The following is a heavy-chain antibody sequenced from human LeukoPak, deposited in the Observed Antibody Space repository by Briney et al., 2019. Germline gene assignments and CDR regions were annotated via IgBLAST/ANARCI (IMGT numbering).Heavy chain of an antibody. V-gene: IGHV3-64D*09. D-gene: IGHD6-19*01. J-gene: IGHJ4*02. CDR1: GFTFSKYA. CDR2: INDNGRST. CDR3: VKYSSGWYYDY. Sequence: GGSLRLSCSASGFTFSKYAMHWVRQAPGKGREYVSPINDNGRSTYYADSVKGRFSISRDNSKNTLYLQMSSLRTEDTAVYYCVKYSSGWYYDYWGQGTLVTVCS.